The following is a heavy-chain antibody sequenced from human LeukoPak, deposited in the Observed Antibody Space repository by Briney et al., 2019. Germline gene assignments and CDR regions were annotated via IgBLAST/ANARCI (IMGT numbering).Heavy chain of an antibody. D-gene: IGHD2-8*01. Sequence: SETLSLTCTVSGGSISSTSYYWGWIRQPPGKGLEWIGSIYYSGNTYYYNPSLKSRVTISLDTSKDQFSLRLSSVTAADTAVYYCARDQGRCTNGICFSWSYYYYMDVWGKGTPVTVSS. J-gene: IGHJ6*03. CDR3: ARDQGRCTNGICFSWSYYYYMDV. CDR2: IYYSGNTY. CDR1: GGSISSTSYY. V-gene: IGHV4-39*07.